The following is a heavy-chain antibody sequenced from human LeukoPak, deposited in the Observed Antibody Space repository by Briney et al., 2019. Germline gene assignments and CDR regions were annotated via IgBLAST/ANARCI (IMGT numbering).Heavy chain of an antibody. CDR1: GFTFSSYG. D-gene: IGHD3-10*01. CDR2: ISGSGCST. J-gene: IGHJ4*02. V-gene: IGHV3-23*01. Sequence: SGGSLRLPCAPSGFTFSSYGMSWLRQAPGKGLDWVSAISGSGCSTYYADSVQGRFTSSRDNSKNTLYLQMNSLRAEDTAVYYCANSRGLLWFGELFGYFDYWGQGTLVTVSS. CDR3: ANSRGLLWFGELFGYFDY.